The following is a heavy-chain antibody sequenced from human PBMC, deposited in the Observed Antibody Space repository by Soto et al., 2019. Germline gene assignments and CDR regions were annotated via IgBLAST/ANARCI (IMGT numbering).Heavy chain of an antibody. CDR1: GFTFSSYA. D-gene: IGHD6-13*01. J-gene: IGHJ5*02. Sequence: GGSLRLSCAASGFTFSSYAMSWVRQAPGKGLEWVPAISGSGGSTYYADSVKGRFTISRDNSKNTLYLQMNSLRAEDTAVYYCAKEPSIAAAGPNWFDPWGQGTLVTVSP. CDR2: ISGSGGST. V-gene: IGHV3-23*01. CDR3: AKEPSIAAAGPNWFDP.